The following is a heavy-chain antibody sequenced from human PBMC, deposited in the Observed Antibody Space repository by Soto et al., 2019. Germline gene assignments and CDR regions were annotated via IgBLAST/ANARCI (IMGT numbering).Heavy chain of an antibody. V-gene: IGHV4-59*01. D-gene: IGHD2-15*01. CDR1: GGSISSYY. CDR2: IYYSGST. J-gene: IGHJ5*02. CDR3: ARGSRWVARPPYCSGGSCYSGDWFDP. Sequence: SETLSLTCTVSGGSISSYYWSWIRQPPGKGLEWIGYIYYSGSTNYNPSLKSRVTISVDTSKNQFSLKLSPVTAADTAVYYCARGSRWVARPPYCSGGSCYSGDWFDPWGQGTLVTVSS.